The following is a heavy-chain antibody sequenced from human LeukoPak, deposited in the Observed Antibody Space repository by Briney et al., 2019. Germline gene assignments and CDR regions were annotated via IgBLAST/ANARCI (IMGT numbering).Heavy chain of an antibody. CDR1: GFTFDDYA. V-gene: IGHV3-9*03. Sequence: PPGGSLRLSCAASGFTFDDYAMHWVRQAPGKGLEWVSGISWNSGSIGYADSVKGRFTISRDNAKNSLYLQMNSLRAEDMALYYCAKDIGLRFLEWFGAFDIWGQGTMVTVSS. CDR2: ISWNSGSI. CDR3: AKDIGLRFLEWFGAFDI. J-gene: IGHJ3*02. D-gene: IGHD3-3*01.